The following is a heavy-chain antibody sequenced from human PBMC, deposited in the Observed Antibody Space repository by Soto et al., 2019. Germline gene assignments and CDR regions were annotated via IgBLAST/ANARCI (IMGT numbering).Heavy chain of an antibody. V-gene: IGHV4-39*01. Sequence: SETLSLTCTVSGGSISSSSYYWGWIREPPGKGLDWIGSIYYSGSTYYNPSLKSRVTISVDTSKNQFSMKLSSVTAADTAVYYCASQPGIAAAGTYYYYYGMDVWGQGTTVNVSS. CDR2: IYYSGST. J-gene: IGHJ6*02. D-gene: IGHD6-13*01. CDR3: ASQPGIAAAGTYYYYYGMDV. CDR1: GGSISSSSYY.